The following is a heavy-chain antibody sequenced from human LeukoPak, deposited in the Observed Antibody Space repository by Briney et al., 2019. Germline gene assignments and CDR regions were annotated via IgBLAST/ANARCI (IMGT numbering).Heavy chain of an antibody. CDR2: IYYSGST. CDR1: GGSISSSGYY. D-gene: IGHD6-13*01. V-gene: IGHV4-39*02. J-gene: IGHJ5*02. Sequence: SETLSLTCTVSGGSISSSGYYWGWIRQPPGKGLEWIGSIYYSGSTYYNPSLKSRVTISVDTSKNQFSLKLSSVAAADTAVYYCARDPTAAGKGAWFDPWGQGTLATVSS. CDR3: ARDPTAAGKGAWFDP.